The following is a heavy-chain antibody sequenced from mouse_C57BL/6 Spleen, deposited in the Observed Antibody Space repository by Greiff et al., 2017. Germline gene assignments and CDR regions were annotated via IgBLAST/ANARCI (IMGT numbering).Heavy chain of an antibody. CDR2: IYPGDGDT. CDR1: GYAFSSSW. D-gene: IGHD2-10*02. J-gene: IGHJ1*03. Sequence: QVQLQQPGPELVKPGASVKISCKASGYAFSSSWMNWVKQRPGKGLEWIGRIYPGDGDTNYNGKFKGKATLTADKSSSTAYMQLSSLTSEDSAVYFCAREVRGYGRYFDVWGTGTTVTVSS. CDR3: AREVRGYGRYFDV. V-gene: IGHV1-82*01.